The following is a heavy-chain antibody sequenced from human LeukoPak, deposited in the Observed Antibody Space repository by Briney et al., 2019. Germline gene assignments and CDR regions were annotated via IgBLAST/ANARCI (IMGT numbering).Heavy chain of an antibody. D-gene: IGHD3-22*01. CDR3: ARGLYDSRGYYHGDY. V-gene: IGHV1-2*02. J-gene: IGHJ4*02. Sequence: GASVKVSCKASGYTFTRYYIHWVRQAPGQGLEWMGWIIPNSGGTKFAQKFQGRVTLTRDTSISTAFMELSRLRSDDTAVYYCARGLYDSRGYYHGDYWGQGTLVTVSS. CDR2: IIPNSGGT. CDR1: GYTFTRYY.